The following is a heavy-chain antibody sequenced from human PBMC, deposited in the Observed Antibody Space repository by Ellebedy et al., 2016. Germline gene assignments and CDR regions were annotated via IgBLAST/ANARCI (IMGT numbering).Heavy chain of an antibody. J-gene: IGHJ5*02. V-gene: IGHV4-39*01. Sequence: SETLSLTCTVSGGSISSSRYYWGWIRQPPGKGLEWIGSIYYSGSTYYNPSLKSRVTISVDTSKNQFSLNLSSVTAADTAVYYCARFVDYGDSFDPWGQGTLVTVSS. CDR2: IYYSGST. D-gene: IGHD4-17*01. CDR3: ARFVDYGDSFDP. CDR1: GGSISSSRYY.